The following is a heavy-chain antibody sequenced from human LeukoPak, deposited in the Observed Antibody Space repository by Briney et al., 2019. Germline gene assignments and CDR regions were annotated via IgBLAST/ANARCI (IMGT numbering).Heavy chain of an antibody. CDR2: IHYSGST. D-gene: IGHD1-26*01. CDR1: GDSISSGDYY. Sequence: SQTLSLTCTVSGDSISSGDYYWSWIRQPPGKGLEWIGYIHYSGSTYFNPALKSRLTISVDTSKKQFSLNLNSVTAADTAVYYCATYSGRDRWFDPWGQGTLVTVSS. CDR3: ATYSGRDRWFDP. V-gene: IGHV4-30-4*01. J-gene: IGHJ5*02.